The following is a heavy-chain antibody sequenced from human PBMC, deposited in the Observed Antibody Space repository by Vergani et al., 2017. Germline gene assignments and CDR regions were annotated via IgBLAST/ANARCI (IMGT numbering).Heavy chain of an antibody. V-gene: IGHV4-59*01. D-gene: IGHD2/OR15-2a*01. CDR3: ARGLRMIPANWFDP. CDR1: GGSISSYY. Sequence: QVQLQESGPGLVKPSETLSLTCTVSGGSISSYYWSWIRQPPGKGLEWIGYLYYSGSTNYNPSLKSRVTISVDTSKNQFSLKLSSVTAADTAVYYCARGLRMIPANWFDPWGQGTLVTVSS. J-gene: IGHJ5*02. CDR2: LYYSGST.